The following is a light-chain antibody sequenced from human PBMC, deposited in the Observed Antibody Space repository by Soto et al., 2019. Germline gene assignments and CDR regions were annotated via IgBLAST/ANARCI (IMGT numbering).Light chain of an antibody. J-gene: IGKJ3*01. CDR3: QQSYTTLRS. CDR2: AAS. V-gene: IGKV1-39*01. CDR1: QSISRY. Sequence: DIQMTQSPSSLSASVGDRVTITCRASQSISRYLNWYQQKPGKAPKLLIYAASSLQGGTPSRFSGSGSGTDFTLTIWNLQPEDSATDYCQQSYTTLRSFRPGTKVDI.